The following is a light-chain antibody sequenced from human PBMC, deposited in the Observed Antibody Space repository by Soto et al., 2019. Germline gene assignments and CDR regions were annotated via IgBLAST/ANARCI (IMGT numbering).Light chain of an antibody. CDR2: EVT. CDR1: SSDVGPYNY. Sequence: QSALTQPASVSGSPGQSITISCTGTSSDVGPYNYVSWYQHHPGKAPKLLIYEVTKRPSGVSNRFSGSKSGNTASLTISGLQAEDEADYYCSSYTSSSTWVFGGGTKVTVL. J-gene: IGLJ3*02. CDR3: SSYTSSSTWV. V-gene: IGLV2-14*01.